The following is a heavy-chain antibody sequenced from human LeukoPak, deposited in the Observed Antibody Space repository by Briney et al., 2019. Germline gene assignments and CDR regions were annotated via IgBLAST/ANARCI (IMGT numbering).Heavy chain of an antibody. Sequence: PGGSLRLSCAASEFTFSSYAMSWVRQAPGKGLEWVSAISGSGGSTYYADSVKGRFTISRDNAKNSLYLQMNSLRAEDTAVYYCAREGGYCSSTSCHYFDYWGQGTLATVSS. V-gene: IGHV3-23*01. CDR3: AREGGYCSSTSCHYFDY. D-gene: IGHD2-2*01. CDR1: EFTFSSYA. CDR2: ISGSGGST. J-gene: IGHJ4*02.